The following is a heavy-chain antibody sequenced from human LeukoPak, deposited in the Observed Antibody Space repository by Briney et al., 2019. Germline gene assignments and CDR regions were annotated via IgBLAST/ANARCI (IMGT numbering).Heavy chain of an antibody. V-gene: IGHV3-23*01. D-gene: IGHD6-13*01. CDR2: ISGSGGST. J-gene: IGHJ6*02. CDR3: AKEHPASYSSSWYSYGMDV. CDR1: GFTFSSYS. Sequence: GGSLRLSCAASGFTFSSYSMNWVRQAPGKGLEWVSAISGSGGSTYYADSVKGRFTISRDNSKNTLYLQMNSLRAEDTAVYYCAKEHPASYSSSWYSYGMDVWGQGPRSPSP.